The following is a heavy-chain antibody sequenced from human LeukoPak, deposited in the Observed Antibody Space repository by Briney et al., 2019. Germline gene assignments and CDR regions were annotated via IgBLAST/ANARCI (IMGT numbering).Heavy chain of an antibody. D-gene: IGHD6-19*01. CDR1: GFTFSNYA. V-gene: IGHV3-23*01. CDR2: ISVSGGGT. CDR3: AKVPRIAVAGYYYYYMDV. Sequence: GGSLRLSCAASGFTFSNYAMSWVRQAQGMGLEWVSTISVSGGGTYYADSVKGRFTISRDSSRNTLYLQMNSLRAEDTAIYYCAKVPRIAVAGYYYYYMDVWGKGTSVTVSS. J-gene: IGHJ6*03.